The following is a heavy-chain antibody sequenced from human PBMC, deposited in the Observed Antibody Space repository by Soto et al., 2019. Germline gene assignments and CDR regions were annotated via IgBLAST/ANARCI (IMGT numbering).Heavy chain of an antibody. CDR1: GFTFSSYW. CDR2: IKQDGSEK. V-gene: IGHV3-7*01. Sequence: GGSLRLSCAASGFTFSSYWMSWVRQAPGKGLEWVANIKQDGSEKYYVDSVKGRFTISRDNAKNSLYLQMNSLRAEDTAVYYCARDGRFLEWLLFEDWGQGTLVTVSS. J-gene: IGHJ4*02. D-gene: IGHD3-3*01. CDR3: ARDGRFLEWLLFED.